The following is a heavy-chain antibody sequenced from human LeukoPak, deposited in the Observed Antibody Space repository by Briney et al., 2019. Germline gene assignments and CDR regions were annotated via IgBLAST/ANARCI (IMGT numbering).Heavy chain of an antibody. CDR3: ARAGDCSSTSCFDY. Sequence: SQTLSLTCTVSGGSISSGGYYWSWIRQPAGKGLEWIGRIYTSGSTNYNPSLKSRVTMSVDTSKNQFSLKLSSVTAADTAVYYCARAGDCSSTSCFDYWGQGTLVTVSS. V-gene: IGHV4-61*02. D-gene: IGHD2-2*01. CDR2: IYTSGST. CDR1: GGSISSGGYY. J-gene: IGHJ4*02.